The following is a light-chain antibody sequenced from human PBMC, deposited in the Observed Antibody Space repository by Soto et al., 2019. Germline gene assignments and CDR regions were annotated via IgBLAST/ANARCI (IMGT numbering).Light chain of an antibody. V-gene: IGKV3-15*01. Sequence: EIVMTQSPATVSVSPGERATLSCRASQSVSSKLAWYQQKPGQPPRLLIYDASARATGVPARFSGSGSGTEFILTISSLQSEDFAVYYCQHYGDSSWTFGQGSRVEIK. CDR1: QSVSSK. J-gene: IGKJ1*01. CDR2: DAS. CDR3: QHYGDSSWT.